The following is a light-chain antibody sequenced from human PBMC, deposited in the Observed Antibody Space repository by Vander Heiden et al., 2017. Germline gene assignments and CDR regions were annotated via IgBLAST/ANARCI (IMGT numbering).Light chain of an antibody. Sequence: DIVMTQSPDSLAVSLGERATISCKSSQSVLHRSTNKDHLAWYQQKPGQPPKVLIYWASSRDSGVPDRFRGSGSGTDFIFTINNLQAEDVAVYYCQQDHSNPRTFGQGTKVEIK. CDR2: WAS. CDR3: QQDHSNPRT. CDR1: QSVLHRSTNKDH. J-gene: IGKJ1*01. V-gene: IGKV4-1*01.